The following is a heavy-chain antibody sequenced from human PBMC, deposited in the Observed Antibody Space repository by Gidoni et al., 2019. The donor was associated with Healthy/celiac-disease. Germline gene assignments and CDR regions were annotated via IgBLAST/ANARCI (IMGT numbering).Heavy chain of an antibody. CDR2: IYYSGST. V-gene: IGHV4-59*01. CDR3: ARANLELLKYYYYYMDV. Sequence: QVQLQESGPGLVKPSETLSLTCTVSGGSISSYYWSWIRQPPGKGLEWIGYIYYSGSTNYNPSLKSRVTISVDTSKNQFSLKLSSVTAADTAVYYCARANLELLKYYYYYMDVWGKGTTVTVSS. CDR1: GGSISSYY. J-gene: IGHJ6*03. D-gene: IGHD2-15*01.